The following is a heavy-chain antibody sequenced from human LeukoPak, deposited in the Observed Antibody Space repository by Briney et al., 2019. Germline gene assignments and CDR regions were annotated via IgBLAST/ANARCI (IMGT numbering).Heavy chain of an antibody. CDR3: ARVCCSGGSCYPPERPNWFDP. CDR2: IYYSGST. D-gene: IGHD2-15*01. J-gene: IGHJ5*02. CDR1: GGSISSSSYY. V-gene: IGHV4-39*07. Sequence: SETLSLTCTVSGGSISSSSYYWGWIRQPPGKGLEWIVSIYYSGSTYYNPSLKSRVTISVDTSKNQFSLKLSSVTAADTAVYYCARVCCSGGSCYPPERPNWFDPWGQGTLVTVSS.